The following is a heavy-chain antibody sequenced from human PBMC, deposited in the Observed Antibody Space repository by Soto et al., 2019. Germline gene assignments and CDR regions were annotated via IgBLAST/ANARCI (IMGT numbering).Heavy chain of an antibody. Sequence: GASGKVSCKASGYTFTSYVISWGRQAPGQGLEWMGWISAYNGNTNYAQKLQGRVTMTTDTSTSTAYMELRSLRSDDTAVYYCARDWGLWFGAYYYYGMDVWGQGTTVTVSS. CDR1: GYTFTSYV. V-gene: IGHV1-18*01. CDR2: ISAYNGNT. D-gene: IGHD3-10*01. CDR3: ARDWGLWFGAYYYYGMDV. J-gene: IGHJ6*02.